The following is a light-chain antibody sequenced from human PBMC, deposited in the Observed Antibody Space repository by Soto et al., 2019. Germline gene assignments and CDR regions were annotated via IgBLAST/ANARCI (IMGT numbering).Light chain of an antibody. CDR2: ATS. Sequence: DIQMTQSPSTLSASVGDRVTITCRASQSIGGWLAWYQQKAGKAPKVLIYATSTLQSGVPSRFSGSGSGTQFTLTISSLQPDYSATYYCQQYNTWWTFGQGTKVEFK. V-gene: IGKV1-5*03. J-gene: IGKJ1*01. CDR1: QSIGGW. CDR3: QQYNTWWT.